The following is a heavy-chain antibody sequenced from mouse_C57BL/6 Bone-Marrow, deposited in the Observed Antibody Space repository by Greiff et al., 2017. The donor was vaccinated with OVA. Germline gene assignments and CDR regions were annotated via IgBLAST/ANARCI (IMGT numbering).Heavy chain of an antibody. CDR2: ISNGGGST. J-gene: IGHJ4*01. Sequence: DVKLVESGGGLVQPGGSLKLSCAASGFTFSDYYMYWVRQTPEKRLEWVAYISNGGGSTYYPDTVKGRFTISRDNAKNTLYLQMSRLKSEDTAMYYCAWVTTVVATGDYWGQGTSVTVSS. CDR3: AWVTTVVATGDY. CDR1: GFTFSDYY. V-gene: IGHV5-12*01. D-gene: IGHD1-1*01.